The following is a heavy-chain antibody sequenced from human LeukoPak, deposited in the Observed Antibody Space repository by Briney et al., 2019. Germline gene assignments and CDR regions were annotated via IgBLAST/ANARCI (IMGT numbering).Heavy chain of an antibody. J-gene: IGHJ4*02. CDR3: ARRDCNSGSSYREFDY. CDR2: ISGSGCST. D-gene: IGHD2-15*01. Sequence: GGSLRLYCVASGLTFSSYAMSWVRQAPGKGLEWVSAISGSGCSTYYADSVEVRFTISRDNPGNTLYLQMDGLRAEDTAVYYCARRDCNSGSSYREFDYWGQGTLVTVSS. CDR1: GLTFSSYA. V-gene: IGHV3-23*01.